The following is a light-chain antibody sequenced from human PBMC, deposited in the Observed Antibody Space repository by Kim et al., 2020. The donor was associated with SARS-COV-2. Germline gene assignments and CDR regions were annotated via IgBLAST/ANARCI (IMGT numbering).Light chain of an antibody. CDR2: GKN. V-gene: IGLV3-19*01. CDR3: NSRDSSGNHWM. CDR1: SLRRYY. J-gene: IGLJ3*02. Sequence: SSELTQDPAVSVALGQTVRITCQGDSLRRYYASWYQQKPGQAPVLVIYGKNNRPSGIPDRFSGSSSGNTASLTITGAQAEDEADYYCNSRDSSGNHWMFGGGTQLTVL.